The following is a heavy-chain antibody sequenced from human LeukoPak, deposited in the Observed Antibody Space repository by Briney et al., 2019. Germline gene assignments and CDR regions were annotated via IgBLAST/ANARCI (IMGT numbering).Heavy chain of an antibody. J-gene: IGHJ4*02. CDR2: ISATGRER. CDR1: GFSFNTYA. V-gene: IGHV3-23*01. Sequence: SGGSLRLSCVASGFSFNTYAMSWVRQAPGKGLEWVSGISATGRERHYTDSVKGRFTISRDNSKNTLHLQMSSLRAEDTALYFCAKDHDNADYSYYFDSWGQGTLVTVSS. D-gene: IGHD4/OR15-4a*01. CDR3: AKDHDNADYSYYFDS.